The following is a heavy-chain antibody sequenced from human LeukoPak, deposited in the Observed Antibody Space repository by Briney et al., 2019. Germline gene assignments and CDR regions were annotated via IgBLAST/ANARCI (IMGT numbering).Heavy chain of an antibody. J-gene: IGHJ4*02. CDR1: GFTFSSYG. V-gene: IGHV3-48*01. CDR2: ISSGSSII. Sequence: GGSLRLSCAASGFTFSSYGMHWVRQAPGKGLEWVSYISSGSSIIYYADSVKGRFTISRDNAKNSLYLQMNSLRAGDTAVYYCARDRDLVGATPFDYWGQGTLVTVSS. D-gene: IGHD1-26*01. CDR3: ARDRDLVGATPFDY.